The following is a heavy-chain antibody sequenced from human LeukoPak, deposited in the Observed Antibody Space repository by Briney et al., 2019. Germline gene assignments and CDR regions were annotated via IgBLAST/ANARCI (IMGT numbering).Heavy chain of an antibody. CDR1: GYTFTGYY. J-gene: IGHJ6*02. D-gene: IGHD2-2*01. V-gene: IGHV1-2*02. CDR3: AAGIVVVPAAHTAYYYYYYGMDV. Sequence: ASVKVSRKASGYTFTGYYMHWVRQAPGQGLEWMGWINPNSGGTNYAQKFQGRVTMTRDTSISTAYMELSRLRSDDTAVYYCAAGIVVVPAAHTAYYYYYYGMDVWGQGTTVTVSS. CDR2: INPNSGGT.